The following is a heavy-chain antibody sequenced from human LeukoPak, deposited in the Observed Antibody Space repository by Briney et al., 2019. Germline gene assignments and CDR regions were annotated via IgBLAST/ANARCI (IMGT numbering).Heavy chain of an antibody. CDR3: AKAATGDGDFLKRYYYYYYMDV. CDR2: ISGSGGST. CDR1: GFTFSSYA. Sequence: GGSLRLSCAASGFTFSSYAMSWVRQAPGKGLEWVSAISGSGGSTYYADSVKGRFTISRDNSKNTLYLQMNSLRAEDTAVYYCAKAATGDGDFLKRYYYYYYMDVWGKGTTVTVSS. V-gene: IGHV3-23*01. D-gene: IGHD4-17*01. J-gene: IGHJ6*03.